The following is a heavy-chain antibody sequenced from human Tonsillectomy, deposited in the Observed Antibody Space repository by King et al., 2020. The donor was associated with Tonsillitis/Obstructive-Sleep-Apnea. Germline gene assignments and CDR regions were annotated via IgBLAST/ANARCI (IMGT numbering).Heavy chain of an antibody. J-gene: IGHJ6*03. Sequence: EVQLVESGAEVKKPGESLKISCKGSGYSFTSYWIGWVRQMPGKGLEWMGIIYPGDSDTRYSPSFQGQVTISADKSISTAYLQCGSLKASDTAMYYCARHGTAMVGYYYYMDVWGKGTTVTVSS. V-gene: IGHV5-51*01. CDR3: ARHGTAMVGYYYYMDV. D-gene: IGHD5-18*01. CDR2: IYPGDSDT. CDR1: GYSFTSYW.